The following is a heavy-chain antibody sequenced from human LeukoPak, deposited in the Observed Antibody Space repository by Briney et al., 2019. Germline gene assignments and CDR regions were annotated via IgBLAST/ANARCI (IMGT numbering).Heavy chain of an antibody. D-gene: IGHD2-21*02. J-gene: IGHJ5*02. CDR1: GYTFIGYD. CDR3: ARALRLVTAVYSWFDP. CDR2: MNPNNGDT. V-gene: IGHV1-8*01. Sequence: APVNVSCKPSGYTFIGYDINWVRHATGQGLEWMGWMNPNNGDTGYAQKCQGRVTMTRDTSISTAYMELSSLRSEDTAVYYCARALRLVTAVYSWFDPWGQGTLVTVSS.